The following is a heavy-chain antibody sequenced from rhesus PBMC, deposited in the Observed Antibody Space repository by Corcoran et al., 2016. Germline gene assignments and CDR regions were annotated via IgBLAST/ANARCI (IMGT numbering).Heavy chain of an antibody. CDR3: AKKGIAAGPHGLDS. CDR2: ISNGGGST. CDR1: GFTFSSYG. V-gene: IGHV3S5*01. D-gene: IGHD6-13*01. J-gene: IGHJ6*01. Sequence: EVQLVESGGGLVQPGGSLRLSCAASGFTFSSYGMSWVRRAPGKGLEWVSYISNGGGSTYYADSVNGRFTISRDNSKTTLSLQMNSLRAEDTAVYYCAKKGIAAGPHGLDSWGQGVVVTVSS.